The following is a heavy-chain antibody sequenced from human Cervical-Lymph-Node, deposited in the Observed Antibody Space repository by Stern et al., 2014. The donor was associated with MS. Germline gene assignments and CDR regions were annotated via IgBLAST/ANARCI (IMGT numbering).Heavy chain of an antibody. CDR3: ARDITGSSAYFAY. D-gene: IGHD1-14*01. Sequence: EVQLVEYGGDLVQPGRSLRLSCAAFGFPFDDYAMHWVRKAPGKGLGWVAGISWNSGTIGYADSVKGRFTTSRDNAYSSLYLQMNSLRPEDTALYYCARDITGSSAYFAYWGQGNLVTVSS. V-gene: IGHV3-9*01. CDR2: ISWNSGTI. CDR1: GFPFDDYA. J-gene: IGHJ4*02.